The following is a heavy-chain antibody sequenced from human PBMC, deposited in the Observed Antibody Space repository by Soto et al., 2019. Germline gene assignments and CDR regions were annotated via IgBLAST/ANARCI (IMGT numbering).Heavy chain of an antibody. CDR1: GITLSSYA. CDR2: ISGSGGST. J-gene: IGHJ4*02. CDR3: ARGRRTTRYYFDY. D-gene: IGHD4-17*01. Sequence: GGSLRLSCAASGITLSSYAMSWVRQAPGKGLEWVSIISGSGGSTYYADSVKGRFTISRDNSKNTLYLQMNSLRAEDTAIYYCARGRRTTRYYFDYWGQGTLVTVSS. V-gene: IGHV3-23*01.